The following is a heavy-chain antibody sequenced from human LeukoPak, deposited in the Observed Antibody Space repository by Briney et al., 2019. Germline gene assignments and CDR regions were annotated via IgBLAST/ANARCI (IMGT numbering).Heavy chain of an antibody. Sequence: PGGTLRLSCAASGFTFSSYGMSWVRQAPGKGLEWVAFIRYDGNNKYYADSVKGRFTISRDNSKNTLYLQMNSLRAEDTAVYYGVVTTLGGWGQGTLVTVSS. D-gene: IGHD3-16*01. V-gene: IGHV3-30*02. CDR2: IRYDGNNK. J-gene: IGHJ4*02. CDR1: GFTFSSYG. CDR3: VVTTLGG.